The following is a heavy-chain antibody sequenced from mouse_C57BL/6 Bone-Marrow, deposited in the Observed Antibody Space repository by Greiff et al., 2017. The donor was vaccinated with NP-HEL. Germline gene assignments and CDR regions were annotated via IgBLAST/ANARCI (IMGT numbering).Heavy chain of an antibody. Sequence: EVKLMESGGGLVKPGGSLKLSCAASGFTFSDYGMHWVRQAPEKGLEWVAYISSGSSTIYYADTVKGRFTISRDNAKNTLFLQMTSLRSEDTAMYYCARKRLITTVVVYWYFDVWGTGTTVTVSS. V-gene: IGHV5-17*01. J-gene: IGHJ1*03. CDR1: GFTFSDYG. D-gene: IGHD1-1*01. CDR3: ARKRLITTVVVYWYFDV. CDR2: ISSGSSTI.